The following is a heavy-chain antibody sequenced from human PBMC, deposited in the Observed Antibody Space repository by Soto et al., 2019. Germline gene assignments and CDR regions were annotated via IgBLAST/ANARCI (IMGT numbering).Heavy chain of an antibody. CDR2: IRSKANSYAT. CDR3: TRLGYSYGTDY. D-gene: IGHD5-18*01. CDR1: GFTFSGSS. Sequence: EVPLVESGGGLVQPGGSLKLSCAASGFTFSGSSMHWVRQASGKGLEWVGHIRSKANSYATAYAASVKGRFTISRDDSRNTAYLQMNSLKTEDTAVYYCTRLGYSYGTDYWGQGTLVTVSS. V-gene: IGHV3-73*01. J-gene: IGHJ4*02.